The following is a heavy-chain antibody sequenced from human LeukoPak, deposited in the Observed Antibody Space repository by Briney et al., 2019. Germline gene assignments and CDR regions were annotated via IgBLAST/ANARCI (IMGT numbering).Heavy chain of an antibody. Sequence: SETLSLTCTVSGGSITSADYYWSWIRQPPGKRLEWIGEINHSGSTNYNPSLKSRVTISVDTSKNQFSLKLSSVTAADTAVYYCARGIGWNYDYYYYYMDVWGKGTTVTVSS. CDR1: GGSITSADYY. J-gene: IGHJ6*03. CDR2: INHSGST. CDR3: ARGIGWNYDYYYYYMDV. D-gene: IGHD1-7*01. V-gene: IGHV4-34*01.